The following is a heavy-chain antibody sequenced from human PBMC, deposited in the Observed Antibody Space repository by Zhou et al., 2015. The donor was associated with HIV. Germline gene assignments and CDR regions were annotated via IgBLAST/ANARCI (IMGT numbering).Heavy chain of an antibody. CDR3: ARDLQGGYSYAGYYYYYMDV. V-gene: IGHV1-69*01. CDR1: GGTFSNYA. J-gene: IGHJ6*03. Sequence: QVQLVQSGAEVKKPGSSVKVSCKASGGTFSNYAFSWVRQAPGQGLEWMGEIIPIFGTANYAQKFQGRVTITADESTSTAYMELSSLRSEDTAVYYCARDLQGGYSYAGYYYYYMDVWGKGTTVTVSS. D-gene: IGHD5-18*01. CDR2: IIPIFGTA.